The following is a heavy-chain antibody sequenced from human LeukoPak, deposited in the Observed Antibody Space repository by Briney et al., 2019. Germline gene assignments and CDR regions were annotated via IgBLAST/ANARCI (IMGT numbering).Heavy chain of an antibody. Sequence: GGSLRLSCAASGFTFSSYAMSWVRQAPGKGLEWVSTTSGSGGSTCYADSVKGRFTISRDNSKNTLYLQMNSLRAEDTAVYYCAKVAAPSYYYDSSGNGGPGPYYFDYWGQGTPVTVSS. CDR2: TSGSGGST. D-gene: IGHD3-22*01. V-gene: IGHV3-23*01. J-gene: IGHJ4*02. CDR3: AKVAAPSYYYDSSGNGGPGPYYFDY. CDR1: GFTFSSYA.